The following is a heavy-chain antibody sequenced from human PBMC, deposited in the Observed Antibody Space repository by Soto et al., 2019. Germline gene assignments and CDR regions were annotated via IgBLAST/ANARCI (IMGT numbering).Heavy chain of an antibody. CDR1: GGSISSGNYY. J-gene: IGHJ5*02. V-gene: IGHV4-31*03. Sequence: QVQLQESGPGLVKPSQTLSLSCTVAGGSISSGNYYWSWIRQHPGKGLEWIGYIYYSGSTYYNPSLMSRVTISVDTSKNQFSLKLSSVTAADTAMYYCARTSYDTSGTAADPWGQGTLVTVSS. CDR2: IYYSGST. D-gene: IGHD3-22*01. CDR3: ARTSYDTSGTAADP.